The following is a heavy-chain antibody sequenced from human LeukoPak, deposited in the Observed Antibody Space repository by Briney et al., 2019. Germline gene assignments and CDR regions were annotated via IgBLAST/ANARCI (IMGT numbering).Heavy chain of an antibody. CDR3: ARDLGNSGWYTFDY. V-gene: IGHV6-1*01. CDR1: GDSVSSNNGA. D-gene: IGHD6-19*01. CDR2: TYYRSKWYS. Sequence: SQTLSLTFAISGDSVSSNNGAWNWIRQSPSRGLEWLGRTYYRSKWYSDYAVSMGGRITINPDTSKNHFSLQLNSVTPDDTAVYYCARDLGNSGWYTFDYWGQGTLVTVSS. J-gene: IGHJ4*02.